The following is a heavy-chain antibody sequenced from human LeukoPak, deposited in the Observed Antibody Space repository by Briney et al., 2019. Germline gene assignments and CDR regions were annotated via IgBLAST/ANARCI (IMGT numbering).Heavy chain of an antibody. V-gene: IGHV4-61*02. CDR2: IYTSGST. CDR1: GGSISSGSYY. Sequence: PPQTLSLTCTVSGGSISSGSYYWSWIRQPAGKGLEWIGRIYTSGSTNYNPSLKSRVTISIDTSKNQFSLKLSSVTAADTAVYYCAIITLDFWSGYFDYWGQGTLVTVSS. CDR3: AIITLDFWSGYFDY. D-gene: IGHD3-3*01. J-gene: IGHJ4*02.